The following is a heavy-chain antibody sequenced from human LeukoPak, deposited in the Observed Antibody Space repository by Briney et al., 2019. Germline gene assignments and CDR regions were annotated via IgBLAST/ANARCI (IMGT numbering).Heavy chain of an antibody. D-gene: IGHD3-22*01. J-gene: IGHJ3*02. V-gene: IGHV4-30-4*01. Sequence: SWIRQPPGKGLEWIGYIYYSGSTYYNPSLKSRVTISVDTSKNQFSLKLSSVTAADTAVYYCAREGRYYYDSMSAFDIWGQGTMVTVSS. CDR3: AREGRYYYDSMSAFDI. CDR2: IYYSGST.